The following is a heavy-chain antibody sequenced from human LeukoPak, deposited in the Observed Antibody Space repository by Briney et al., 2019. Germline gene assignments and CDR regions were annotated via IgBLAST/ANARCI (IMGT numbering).Heavy chain of an antibody. D-gene: IGHD6-13*01. Sequence: GGSLRLSCAASGFTVSSNYMSWVRQAPGKGLEWVSVIYSGGSTYYADSVKGRFTISRDNSKNTLYLQMNSLRAEDTAVYYCAREGYSSSWRTLYFDYWGQGPWSPSPQ. J-gene: IGHJ4*02. CDR1: GFTVSSNY. V-gene: IGHV3-66*01. CDR2: IYSGGST. CDR3: AREGYSSSWRTLYFDY.